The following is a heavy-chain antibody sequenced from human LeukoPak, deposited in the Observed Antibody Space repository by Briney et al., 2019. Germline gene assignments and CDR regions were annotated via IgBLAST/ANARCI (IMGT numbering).Heavy chain of an antibody. CDR2: ISSSGSIM. D-gene: IGHD6-6*01. CDR3: SGQYSSSSVVDY. J-gene: IGHJ4*02. Sequence: GGSLRLSCAASGFSFSSYEMNWVRQAPGKVLEWVSYISSSGSIMYSADSVKGRFTISRDNAKNSLYLQMNSLRAEDTAIYYCSGQYSSSSVVDYWGQGTLVTVSS. CDR1: GFSFSSYE. V-gene: IGHV3-48*03.